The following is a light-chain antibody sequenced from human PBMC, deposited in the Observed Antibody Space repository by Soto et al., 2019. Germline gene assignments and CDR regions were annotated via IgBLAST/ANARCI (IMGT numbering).Light chain of an antibody. J-gene: IGLJ3*02. CDR3: SSYAGRDLGV. CDR1: TVDINY. V-gene: IGLV2-8*01. CDR2: EVT. Sequence: QSALTQPPSASGSRGQSVTISCTGTTVDINYVSWFQQHPGKAPKLIICEVTKRPSGVPVRFSGSKSGNTASLTVSGLQDEDEADYYCSSYAGRDLGVFGGGTKLTVL.